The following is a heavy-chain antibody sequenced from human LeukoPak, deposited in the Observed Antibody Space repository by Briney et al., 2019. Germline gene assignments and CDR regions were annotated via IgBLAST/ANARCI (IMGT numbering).Heavy chain of an antibody. D-gene: IGHD6-19*01. CDR1: GGSISSSSYY. CDR3: ASDPGYSSPDAFDI. CDR2: IYYSGST. Sequence: PSETLSLTCTVSGGSISSSSYYWGWIRQPPGKGLEWIGSIYYSGSTYYNPSLKSRVTISVDTSKNQFSLKLSSVTAADTAVYYCASDPGYSSPDAFDIWGQGTMVTVSS. V-gene: IGHV4-39*01. J-gene: IGHJ3*02.